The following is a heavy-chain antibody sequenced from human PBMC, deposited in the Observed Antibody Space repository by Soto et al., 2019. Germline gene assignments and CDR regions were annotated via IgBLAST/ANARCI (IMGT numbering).Heavy chain of an antibody. CDR1: GFTFSSYA. CDR3: ARGARGYDVFDY. J-gene: IGHJ4*02. V-gene: IGHV3-30-3*01. D-gene: IGHD5-12*01. Sequence: ESGGGVVQPGRSLRLSCAASGFTFSSYAMHWVRQAPGKGLEWVAVISYDGSNKYYADSVKGRFTISRDNSKNTLYLQMNSLRAEDTAVYYCARGARGYDVFDYWGQGTLVTVSS. CDR2: ISYDGSNK.